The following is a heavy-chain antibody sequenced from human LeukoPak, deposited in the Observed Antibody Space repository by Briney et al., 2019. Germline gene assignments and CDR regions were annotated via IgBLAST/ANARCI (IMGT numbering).Heavy chain of an antibody. CDR1: GYTVTRYY. V-gene: IGHV1-46*01. CDR3: ARDWNWGSSDAFDI. D-gene: IGHD7-27*01. Sequence: ASVKVSCKASGYTVTRYYLHWVRQAPGQGLEWVGIINPSGGATNYAQKFQGRVTMTRDTSTSTVYMELSSLRSEDTAVYYCARDWNWGSSDAFDIWGQGTMVTVSS. J-gene: IGHJ3*02. CDR2: INPSGGAT.